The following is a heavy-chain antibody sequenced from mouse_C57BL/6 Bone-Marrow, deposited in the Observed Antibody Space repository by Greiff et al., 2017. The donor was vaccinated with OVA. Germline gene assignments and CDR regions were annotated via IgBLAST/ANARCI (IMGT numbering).Heavy chain of an antibody. CDR1: GYTFTSYW. D-gene: IGHD2-4*01. CDR3: ARIYYDYVAWFAY. Sequence: VQLQQSGAELVKPGASVKLSCKASGYTFTSYWMHWVKQRPGQGLEWIGMIHPNSGSTNYNEKFKSKATLTVDKSSSTAYMQLSSLTSEDSAVYYCARIYYDYVAWFAYWGQGTLVTVSA. J-gene: IGHJ3*01. CDR2: IHPNSGST. V-gene: IGHV1-64*01.